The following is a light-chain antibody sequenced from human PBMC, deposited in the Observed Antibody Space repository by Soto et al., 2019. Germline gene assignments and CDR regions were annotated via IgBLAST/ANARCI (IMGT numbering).Light chain of an antibody. CDR3: QKHHSAPWT. CDR1: QDIRNY. CDR2: GAS. J-gene: IGKJ1*01. V-gene: IGKV1-27*01. Sequence: DIQMTQSPSSLSSSVGDRVTITCRASQDIRNYLAWYQQKPGQIPVLLIYGASTLQSGVPSRFSGGGSGTDFSLTISSLQPEDVAIYYCQKHHSAPWTFGQGTKVEI.